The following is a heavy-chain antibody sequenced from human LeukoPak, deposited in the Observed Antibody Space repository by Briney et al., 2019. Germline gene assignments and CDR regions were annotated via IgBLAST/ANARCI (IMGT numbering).Heavy chain of an antibody. Sequence: SETLSLTCTVSGGSISSGSYYWSWIRQPAGKGLEWIGRIYTSGSTNYNPSLKSRVTISVDTSKNQFSLKLSSVTAADTAVYYCARDNTAMARGAFDIWGQGTMVTVSS. J-gene: IGHJ3*02. CDR3: ARDNTAMARGAFDI. CDR2: IYTSGST. D-gene: IGHD5-18*01. CDR1: GGSISSGSYY. V-gene: IGHV4-61*02.